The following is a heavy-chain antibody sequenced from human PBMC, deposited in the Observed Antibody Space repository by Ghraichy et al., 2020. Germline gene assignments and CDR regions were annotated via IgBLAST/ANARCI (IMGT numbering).Heavy chain of an antibody. CDR3: ARAHGYCSSTSCRLGVDFYGLGV. CDR2: IKQDGSER. Sequence: GGSLRLSCTASGFTFNTYWMSWVRQAPGKGLEWVANIKQDGSERYYVDSVKGRFTISRDNAKNSLYLQMNSLRAEDTAVYFCARAHGYCSSTSCRLGVDFYGLGVWGQGTTVTVSS. CDR1: GFTFNTYW. J-gene: IGHJ6*02. D-gene: IGHD2-2*01. V-gene: IGHV3-7*01.